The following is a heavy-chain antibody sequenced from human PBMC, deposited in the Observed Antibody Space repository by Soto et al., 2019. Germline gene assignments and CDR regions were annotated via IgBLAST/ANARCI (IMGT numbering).Heavy chain of an antibody. J-gene: IGHJ6*02. CDR1: GFTFDDYA. Sequence: GGSLRLSCAASGFTFDDYAMHWVRQAPGKGLEWVSGISWNSGSIGYADSVKGRFTISRDNAKNSLYLQMNSLRAEDTALYYCAKYIQMVRGVIIDYYYYYGMDVWGQGTTVTVSS. V-gene: IGHV3-9*01. CDR2: ISWNSGSI. CDR3: AKYIQMVRGVIIDYYYYYGMDV. D-gene: IGHD3-10*01.